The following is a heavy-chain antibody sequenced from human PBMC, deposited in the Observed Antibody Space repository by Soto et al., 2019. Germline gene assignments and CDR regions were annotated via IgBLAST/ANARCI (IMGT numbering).Heavy chain of an antibody. J-gene: IGHJ4*02. CDR1: GITFADYA. D-gene: IGHD4-17*01. V-gene: IGHV3-9*01. CDR2: ISWNSGNV. CDR3: AKSQYSDYGGGLYF. Sequence: EVQLVESGGGLVQPGRSLRLSCAASGITFADYAMHWVRQAPGKGLEWVSGISWNSGNVGYANSVKGRFTISRDNAKNSLYLQMNSLRGEDTAFYYCAKSQYSDYGGGLYFWGQGTLVTVSS.